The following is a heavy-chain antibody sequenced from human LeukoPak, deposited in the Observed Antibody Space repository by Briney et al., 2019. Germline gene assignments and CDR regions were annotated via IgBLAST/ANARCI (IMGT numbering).Heavy chain of an antibody. CDR3: ATTPRYCSGGSCYYFDY. J-gene: IGHJ4*02. CDR2: FDPEDGET. V-gene: IGHV1-24*01. Sequence: ASVKVSCKVSGYTLTELSMHWVRQAPGKGLEWMGGFDPEDGETIYAQKFQGRVTMTEDTSTDTAYMELSSLRSKDTAVYYCATTPRYCSGGSCYYFDYWGQGTLVTVSS. CDR1: GYTLTELS. D-gene: IGHD2-15*01.